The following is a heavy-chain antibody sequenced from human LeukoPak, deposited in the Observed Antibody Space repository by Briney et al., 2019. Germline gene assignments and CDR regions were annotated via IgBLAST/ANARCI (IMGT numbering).Heavy chain of an antibody. CDR3: ARVGIAAAGMTIDY. CDR2: MNPNSGNT. J-gene: IGHJ4*02. CDR1: GYTFTSYD. D-gene: IGHD6-13*01. V-gene: IGHV1-8*01. Sequence: GASVKVSCKASGYTFTSYDNNWVRQATGQGLEWMGWMNPNSGNTGYAQKFQGRVTMTRNTSISTAYMELSSLRSEDTAVYYCARVGIAAAGMTIDYWGQGTPVTVSS.